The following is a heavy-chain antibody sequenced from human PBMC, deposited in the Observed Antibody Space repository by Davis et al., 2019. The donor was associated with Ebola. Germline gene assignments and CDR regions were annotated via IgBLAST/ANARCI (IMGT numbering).Heavy chain of an antibody. J-gene: IGHJ4*02. CDR1: GFSFRSYR. CDR2: ISSSGTTI. CDR3: ARGTYDSSDSYWSPSQFDL. Sequence: PGGSLRLSCAASGFSFRSYRMNWVRQAPGKGLEWISYISSSGTTIWYSDSVKGRFTISRDNAKNSLYLQLNSLRDEDTAVYHCARGTYDSSDSYWSPSQFDLWGQGTLVTVSS. V-gene: IGHV3-48*02. D-gene: IGHD3-22*01.